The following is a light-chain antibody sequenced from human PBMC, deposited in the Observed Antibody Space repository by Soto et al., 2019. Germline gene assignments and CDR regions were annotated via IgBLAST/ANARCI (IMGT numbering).Light chain of an antibody. V-gene: IGKV1-5*03. CDR2: EAS. CDR1: QSISSW. CDR3: QQYNDSFPYT. J-gene: IGKJ2*01. Sequence: DIQMTQSPSTLSASVGDRVTITCRASQSISSWLAWYQQKPGAAPKLLIYEASTLASGVPSRFSGSRSGTEFTLTVSSLQPDDFATYYCQQYNDSFPYTFGQGTKLEIK.